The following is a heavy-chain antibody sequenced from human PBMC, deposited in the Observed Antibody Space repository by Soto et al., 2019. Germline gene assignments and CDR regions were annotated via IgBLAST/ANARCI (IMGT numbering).Heavy chain of an antibody. Sequence: GGSLRLSCAASGFTFRSYSMNWVRQAPGKGLEWVSYISISSRTIYYADSVKGRFTISRDDAKNSLYLQMNSLRDEDTSVYYCARDYGIAGSFDPWGQGTLVTVSS. CDR2: ISISSRTI. CDR3: ARDYGIAGSFDP. CDR1: GFTFRSYS. J-gene: IGHJ5*02. V-gene: IGHV3-48*02. D-gene: IGHD6-13*01.